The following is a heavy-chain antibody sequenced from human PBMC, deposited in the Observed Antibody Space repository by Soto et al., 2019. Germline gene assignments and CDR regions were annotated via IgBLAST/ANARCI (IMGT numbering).Heavy chain of an antibody. Sequence: SETLSLTCVYGGSFSGYYWSWIRRSPGKGLEWIGEINHSGSTNNYNPSLKSRVTISVDTSKKQISLKLTSVTAADTAVYYCATDSTSRYYGMDVWGQGTTVTVSS. V-gene: IGHV4-34*01. CDR2: INHSGST. CDR3: ATDSTSRYYGMDV. CDR1: GGSFSGYY. D-gene: IGHD2-2*01. J-gene: IGHJ6*02.